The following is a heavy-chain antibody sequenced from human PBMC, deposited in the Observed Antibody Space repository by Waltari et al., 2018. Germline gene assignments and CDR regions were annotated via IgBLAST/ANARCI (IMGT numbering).Heavy chain of an antibody. J-gene: IGHJ3*02. Sequence: QVQLQESGPGLVKPSETLSLTCTVSGGSISSHYWSWLRQPPGKGLEWIGYIYYSGSTNYNPSLKSRVTISVDTSKNQFSLKLSSVTAADTAVYYCAREDGSYQHAFDIWGQGTMVTVSS. CDR3: AREDGSYQHAFDI. V-gene: IGHV4-59*11. CDR1: GGSISSHY. CDR2: IYYSGST. D-gene: IGHD3-16*01.